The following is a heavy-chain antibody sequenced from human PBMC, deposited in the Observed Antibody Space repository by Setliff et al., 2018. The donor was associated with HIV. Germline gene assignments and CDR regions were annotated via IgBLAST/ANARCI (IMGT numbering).Heavy chain of an antibody. J-gene: IGHJ4*02. CDR2: INPSGGTT. CDR3: ARGYDSSRHGGDY. V-gene: IGHV1-46*01. D-gene: IGHD3-22*01. Sequence: ASVKVSCKASGYPFTSYYVEWVRQAPGQGLEWMGIINPSGGTTEYAQRFQGRVAMTRDTSTSTVYMELRSLRSEYTAVYYCARGYDSSRHGGDYWGQGTLVTVSS. CDR1: GYPFTSYY.